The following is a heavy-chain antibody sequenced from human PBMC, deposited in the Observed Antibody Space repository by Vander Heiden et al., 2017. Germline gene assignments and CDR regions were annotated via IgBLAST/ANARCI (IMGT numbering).Heavy chain of an antibody. Sequence: QVQLVESGGGVVQPGRSLRLSCAASGFRFSAYPMHWVRQAPGKGIEWVAAISPTGDSIYYADSVRGRFTISRDNSENTLFLEMNSLRVEDTAVYHCARRMVTGAPAANDYWGQGILDTVS. J-gene: IGHJ4*02. D-gene: IGHD2-2*01. CDR3: ARRMVTGAPAANDY. CDR1: GFRFSAYP. V-gene: IGHV3-30*01. CDR2: ISPTGDSI.